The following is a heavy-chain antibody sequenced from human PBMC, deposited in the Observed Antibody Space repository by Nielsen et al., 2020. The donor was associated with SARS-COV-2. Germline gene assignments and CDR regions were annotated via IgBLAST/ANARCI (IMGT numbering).Heavy chain of an antibody. Sequence: SETLSLTCTVSGGSISIYYWSWIRQPPGKALEWSGYIYYSGSTDYNPSLKSRVTISVDTSKNQFSLKLSSVTAADTAVYYCARGVLPATSFDSWGQGTLVTVSS. CDR3: ARGVLPATSFDS. J-gene: IGHJ4*02. D-gene: IGHD2-2*01. CDR2: IYYSGST. CDR1: GGSISIYY. V-gene: IGHV4-59*01.